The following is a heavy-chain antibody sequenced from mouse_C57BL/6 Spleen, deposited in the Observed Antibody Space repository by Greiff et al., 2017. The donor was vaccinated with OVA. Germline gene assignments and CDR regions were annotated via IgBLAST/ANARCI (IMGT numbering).Heavy chain of an antibody. CDR3: TTSTAPRFAY. CDR2: IDPENGDT. V-gene: IGHV14-4*01. J-gene: IGHJ3*01. CDR1: GFNIKDDY. D-gene: IGHD3-1*01. Sequence: EVQLQQSGAELVRPGASVKLSCTASGFNIKDDYMHWVKQRPEQGLELIGWIDPENGDTEYASKFQGKATITADTSSNTAYLQLSSLTSEDTAVYYCTTSTAPRFAYWGQGTLVTVSA.